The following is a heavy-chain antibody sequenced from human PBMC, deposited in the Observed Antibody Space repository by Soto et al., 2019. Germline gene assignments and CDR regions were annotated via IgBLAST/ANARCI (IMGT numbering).Heavy chain of an antibody. D-gene: IGHD3-10*01. Sequence: PSETLSLTCTVSGGSISSGSYYWTWVRQHPGKGLEWIGSISNSGNPDYSPSLKSRVTISVDTSKNQFSLKMSSVTAADTAVYYCARGGSDDDYGSNWFDPCAQGTLVTVSS. CDR1: GGSISSGSYY. V-gene: IGHV4-31*03. CDR2: ISNSGNP. J-gene: IGHJ5*02. CDR3: ARGGSDDDYGSNWFDP.